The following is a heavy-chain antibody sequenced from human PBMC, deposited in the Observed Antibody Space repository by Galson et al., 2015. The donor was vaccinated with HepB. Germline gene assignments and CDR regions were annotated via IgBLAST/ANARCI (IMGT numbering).Heavy chain of an antibody. J-gene: IGHJ3*02. V-gene: IGHV3-23*01. Sequence: SLRLSCAASGFTFSNYAMSWVRQAPGKGLEWVSRISAAGSTYYADSVKGRFTISRDNSKNTLYLKMNSLRAEDTAVYYCAKDLFRTSFAVIIIKDAFDIWGQGTLVTVSS. CDR2: ISAAGST. CDR3: AKDLFRTSFAVIIIKDAFDI. D-gene: IGHD3-3*01. CDR1: GFTFSNYA.